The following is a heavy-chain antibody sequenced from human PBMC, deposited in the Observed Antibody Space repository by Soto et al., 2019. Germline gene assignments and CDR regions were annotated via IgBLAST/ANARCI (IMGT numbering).Heavy chain of an antibody. J-gene: IGHJ6*02. CDR3: AREPGTAMANYYYYYGMDV. CDR1: GGTFSSYA. Sequence: SVKVSCKASGGTFSSYAISWVRQAPGQGLEWTGGIIPIFGTANYAQKFQGRVTITADESTSTAYMELSSLRSEDTAVYYCAREPGTAMANYYYYYGMDVWGQGTTVTVSS. CDR2: IIPIFGTA. V-gene: IGHV1-69*13. D-gene: IGHD5-18*01.